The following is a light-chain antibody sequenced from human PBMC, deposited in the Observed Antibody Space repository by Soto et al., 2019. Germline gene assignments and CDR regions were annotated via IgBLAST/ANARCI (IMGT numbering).Light chain of an antibody. CDR1: QSVSSN. CDR3: QQYNNWLT. V-gene: IGKV3-15*01. CDR2: GAS. J-gene: IGKJ4*01. Sequence: EIVMTQSPATLSVSPGERATLSCRASQSVSSNLAWYQQKPGPAPRLLIYGASTRATGIPARFSGSGSGTEFTLTISSLQSEDFAVYYCQQYNNWLTFGGGTKVDIK.